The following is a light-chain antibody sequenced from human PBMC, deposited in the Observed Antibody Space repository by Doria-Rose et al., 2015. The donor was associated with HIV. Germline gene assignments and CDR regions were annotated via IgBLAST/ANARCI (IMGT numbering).Light chain of an antibody. V-gene: IGKV1-39*01. CDR2: AAS. CDR1: QNINRF. J-gene: IGKJ1*01. CDR3: KQSFSTPRT. Sequence: TQSPSSLSASVGDRVTITCRASQNINRFLNWYQQKPGKVPKVLIYAASSLQSGVPSRFSGSGSGTDFTLTISSLQPEDFATYSCKQSFSTPRTFGQGTKVEIK.